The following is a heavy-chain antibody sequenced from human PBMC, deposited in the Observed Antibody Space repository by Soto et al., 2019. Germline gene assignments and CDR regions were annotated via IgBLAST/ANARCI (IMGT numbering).Heavy chain of an antibody. D-gene: IGHD4-17*01. V-gene: IGHV1-69*10. Sequence: ASVKVSCKASGGTFSSYAISWVRQAPGQGLEWMGGIIPILGIANYAQKFQGRVTITADKSTSTAYMELSSLRSEDTAVYCCARGMAKSTVTYYFDYWGQGTLVTVSS. CDR1: GGTFSSYA. CDR3: ARGMAKSTVTYYFDY. J-gene: IGHJ4*02. CDR2: IIPILGIA.